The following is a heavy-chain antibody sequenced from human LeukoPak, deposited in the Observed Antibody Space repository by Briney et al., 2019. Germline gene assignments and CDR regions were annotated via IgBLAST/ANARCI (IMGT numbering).Heavy chain of an antibody. V-gene: IGHV4-39*07. CDR3: ARGWYYFDY. CDR2: IYYSGST. CDR1: GGSISSSSYY. D-gene: IGHD6-13*01. J-gene: IGHJ4*02. Sequence: SETLSLTCTVSGGSISSSSYYWGWIRQPPGKGLEWIGSIYYSGSTYYNPSLKSRVTISVDTSKNQFSLKLSSVTAADTAVYYCARGWYYFDYWGQGTLVTVSS.